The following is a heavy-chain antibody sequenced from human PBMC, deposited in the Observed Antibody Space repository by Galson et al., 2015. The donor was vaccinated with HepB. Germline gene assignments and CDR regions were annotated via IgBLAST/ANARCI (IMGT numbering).Heavy chain of an antibody. J-gene: IGHJ5*02. Sequence: SLRLSCAASGFTVSSNYMSRVRQAPGKGLEWVSVIYSGGSTYYADSVKGRFTISRHNSKNTLYLQMNSLRAEDTAVYYCARAQVAGRANWFDPWGQGTLVTVSS. CDR3: ARAQVAGRANWFDP. D-gene: IGHD6-19*01. CDR2: IYSGGST. V-gene: IGHV3-53*04. CDR1: GFTVSSNY.